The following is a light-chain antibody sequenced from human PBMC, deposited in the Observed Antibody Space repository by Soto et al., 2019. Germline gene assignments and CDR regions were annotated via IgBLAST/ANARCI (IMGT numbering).Light chain of an antibody. J-gene: IGLJ2*01. CDR1: SSDVGSYIL. Sequence: QSALTQPASVSGSPGQSITISCTGTSSDVGSYILVSWYQQHPGKAPKLMIYEGSKRPSGVSNRFSGSKSGNTASLTISGLQAEDEAEYYCCSYAGSSPVVFGGGTKLTVL. V-gene: IGLV2-23*01. CDR2: EGS. CDR3: CSYAGSSPVV.